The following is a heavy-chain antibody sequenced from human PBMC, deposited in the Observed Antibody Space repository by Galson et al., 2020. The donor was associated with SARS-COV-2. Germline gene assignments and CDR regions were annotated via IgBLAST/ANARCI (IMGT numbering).Heavy chain of an antibody. CDR2: IIHRLDVA. Sequence: SVQVSCKASGGTISSSAIIWVRQAPGQGLEWMGGIIHRLDVANYAQKFQGRVTITVDKSSNIAYMELSSLRSEDTAIYYCARDGAGGGMDWGHYFCCYRGVWGRGTMVTVAS. V-gene: IGHV1-69*10. J-gene: IGHJ6*03. CDR3: ARDGAGGGMDWGHYFCCYRGV. D-gene: IGHD7-27*01. CDR1: GGTISSSA.